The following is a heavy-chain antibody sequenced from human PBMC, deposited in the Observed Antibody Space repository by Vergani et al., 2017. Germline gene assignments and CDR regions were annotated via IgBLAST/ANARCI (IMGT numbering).Heavy chain of an antibody. J-gene: IGHJ3*02. CDR2: IYTSGST. CDR1: GGSISSGSYY. CDR3: ARVGSHCSSTSCYTLDAFDI. D-gene: IGHD2-2*02. V-gene: IGHV4-61*02. Sequence: QVQLQESGPGLVKPSQTLSLTCTVSGGSISSGSYYWSWIRQPAGKGLEWIGRIYTSGSTNYNPSLKSRVTISVDTSKNQFSRKLSPVTAADTAVYYCARVGSHCSSTSCYTLDAFDIWGQGTMVTVSS.